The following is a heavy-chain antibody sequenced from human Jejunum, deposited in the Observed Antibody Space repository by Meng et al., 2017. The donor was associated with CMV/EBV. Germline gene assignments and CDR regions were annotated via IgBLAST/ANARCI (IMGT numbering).Heavy chain of an antibody. CDR2: IPYDGSNK. CDR1: GFAFSSFG. J-gene: IGHJ5*02. Sequence: LSCAASGFAFSSFGLHWVRQAPGKGLEWVAVIPYDGSNKHYADSVKGRFTISRDNAKNSLHLQMNSLRADDTAVYYCARDLQLSTWGQGTLVTVSS. D-gene: IGHD5-18*01. CDR3: ARDLQLST. V-gene: IGHV3-33*05.